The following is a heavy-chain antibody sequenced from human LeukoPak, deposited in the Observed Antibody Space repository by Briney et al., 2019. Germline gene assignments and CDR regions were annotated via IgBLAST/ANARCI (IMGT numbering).Heavy chain of an antibody. CDR2: INHSGST. V-gene: IGHV4-34*01. CDR3: ARGRRILGVAHLGGYFDY. D-gene: IGHD3-3*02. Sequence: KSSETLSLTCAVYGGSFSGYYWSWIRQPPGKGLEWIGEINHSGSTNYNPSLKSRVTISVDTSKNQFSLKLSSVTAADTAVYYCARGRRILGVAHLGGYFDYWGQGTLVTVSS. J-gene: IGHJ4*02. CDR1: GGSFSGYY.